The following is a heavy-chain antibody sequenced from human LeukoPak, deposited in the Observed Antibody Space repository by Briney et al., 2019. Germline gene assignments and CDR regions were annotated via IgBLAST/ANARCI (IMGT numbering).Heavy chain of an antibody. CDR2: TYYRSKWYN. CDR3: ARAAPYSSSPHFDY. CDR1: GDSVSSNSAA. V-gene: IGHV6-1*01. Sequence: SQTLSLTCAISGDSVSSNSAAWNWIRQSPSRGLEWLRRTYYRSKWYNDYVVSVKSRITINPDTSKHQFSLELKSVTPEDTAVYCCARAAPYSSSPHFDYWGQGTLVTVSS. J-gene: IGHJ4*02. D-gene: IGHD6-6*01.